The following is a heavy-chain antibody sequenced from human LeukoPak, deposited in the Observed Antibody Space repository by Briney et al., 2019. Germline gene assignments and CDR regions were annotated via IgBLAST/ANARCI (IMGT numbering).Heavy chain of an antibody. J-gene: IGHJ4*02. D-gene: IGHD5-24*01. CDR1: GFTFSNYN. CDR2: ISSTSSTV. Sequence: GGSLRLSCAPSGFTFSNYNMNWVRQAPGKGLEWVSYISSTSSTVYYADSVKGRFTVSRDNAKNSLYLQMNSLRDEDTAMFYCARVGDGYSVNYFDYWGQGTLVSVSS. V-gene: IGHV3-48*02. CDR3: ARVGDGYSVNYFDY.